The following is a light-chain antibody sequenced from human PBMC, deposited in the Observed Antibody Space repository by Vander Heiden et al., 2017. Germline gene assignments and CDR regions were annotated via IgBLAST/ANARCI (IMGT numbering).Light chain of an antibody. V-gene: IGKV3-15*01. CDR1: QNVQSK. J-gene: IGKJ4*01. CDR3: QQYNYWPPHT. Sequence: EVVLTQSPATLSVSPGERATLSCRAIQNVQSKLAWYQQTPGPGSSRATGSPTRFTGSGFGTEFTLTISSLQPEDFALYYCQQYNYWPPHTFGGGTKVEIK.